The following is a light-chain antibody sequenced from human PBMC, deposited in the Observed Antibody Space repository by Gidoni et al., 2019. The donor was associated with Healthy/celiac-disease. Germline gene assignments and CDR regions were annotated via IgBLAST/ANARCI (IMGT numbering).Light chain of an antibody. J-gene: IGLJ2*01. Sequence: SYVLTQPPSVSVAPGKTARITCGGNNIGSKSVHCYQQKPGQAPVLFIYYDSDRPSGIPERFSGSNSGNTATLTSSRVEAGDEADYYCQVWDSSSDHVVFGGGTKLTVL. CDR1: NIGSKS. CDR3: QVWDSSSDHVV. V-gene: IGLV3-21*04. CDR2: YDS.